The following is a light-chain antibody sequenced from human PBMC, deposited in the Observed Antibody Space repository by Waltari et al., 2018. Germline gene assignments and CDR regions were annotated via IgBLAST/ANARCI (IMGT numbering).Light chain of an antibody. Sequence: QSALTQPASVSGSPGQSITISCSRTSSAAGSANLVSWYHQHPGKAPKVIIYEVTKRPSGVSNRFSGSKSGNTASLTISGLQAEDEAEYFCCSFAGSVTFVVFGGGTKVTVL. CDR1: SSAAGSANL. CDR3: CSFAGSVTFVV. J-gene: IGLJ2*01. V-gene: IGLV2-23*02. CDR2: EVT.